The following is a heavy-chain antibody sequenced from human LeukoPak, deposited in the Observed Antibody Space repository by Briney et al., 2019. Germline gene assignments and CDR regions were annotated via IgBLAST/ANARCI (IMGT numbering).Heavy chain of an antibody. Sequence: SLRLSCAASGFSFDDYAMHWVRQAPGKGLEWVSGISWNSGSIGYADSVKGRFTISRDNAKNSLYLQMNSLRAEDTALYYCAKDTSVNIAAAGALDYWGQGTLVTVSP. CDR2: ISWNSGSI. D-gene: IGHD6-13*01. V-gene: IGHV3-9*01. CDR1: GFSFDDYA. CDR3: AKDTSVNIAAAGALDY. J-gene: IGHJ4*02.